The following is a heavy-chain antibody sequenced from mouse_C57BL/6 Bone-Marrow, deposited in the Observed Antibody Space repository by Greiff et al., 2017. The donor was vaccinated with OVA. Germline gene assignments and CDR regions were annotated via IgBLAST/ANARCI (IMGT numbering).Heavy chain of an antibody. V-gene: IGHV1-47*01. Sequence: VQLQQSGAELVKPGASVTMSCKASGYTFTTYPIEWMKQNHGKSLEWIGNFHPYNDDTKYNEKFKGKATLTVEKSSSTVYLELSRLTSDDSAVYYCARGLYYGKRGYAMDYWGQGTSVTVSS. CDR3: ARGLYYGKRGYAMDY. CDR2: FHPYNDDT. D-gene: IGHD2-1*01. J-gene: IGHJ4*01. CDR1: GYTFTTYP.